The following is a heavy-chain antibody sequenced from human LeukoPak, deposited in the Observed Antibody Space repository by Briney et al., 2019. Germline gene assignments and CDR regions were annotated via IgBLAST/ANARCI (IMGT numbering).Heavy chain of an antibody. CDR3: ASLMMVLEMATAMEAFDI. J-gene: IGHJ3*02. CDR1: GGTFSSYA. D-gene: IGHD5-24*01. CDR2: IIPIFGTA. Sequence: SVKVSCKASGGTFSSYAISWVRQAPGQGLEWMGRIIPIFGTANYAQKFQGRVTITTDESTSTAYMELSSLRSEDTAVYYCASLMMVLEMATAMEAFDIWGQGTMVTVAS. V-gene: IGHV1-69*05.